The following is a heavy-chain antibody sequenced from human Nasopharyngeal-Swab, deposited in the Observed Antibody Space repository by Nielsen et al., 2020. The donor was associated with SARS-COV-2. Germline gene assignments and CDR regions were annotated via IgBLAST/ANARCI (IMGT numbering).Heavy chain of an antibody. CDR1: GYTLTELS. D-gene: IGHD3-16*01. V-gene: IGHV1-8*01. Sequence: ASVKVSCKVSGYTLTELSMHWVRQAPGQGLEWMGWMNPNSGNTGYAQKFQGRVTMTRNTSISTAYMELSSLRSDDTAVYYCARDFVWSGKAYYYGLDVWGQGTTVTVSS. CDR3: ARDFVWSGKAYYYGLDV. J-gene: IGHJ6*02. CDR2: MNPNSGNT.